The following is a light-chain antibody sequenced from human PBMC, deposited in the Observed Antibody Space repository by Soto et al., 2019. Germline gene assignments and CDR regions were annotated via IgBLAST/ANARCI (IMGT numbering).Light chain of an antibody. CDR2: GSS. CDR3: QQYDGDPWT. J-gene: IGKJ1*01. Sequence: VMTQSPSTLFVSPGDSAPLSCRASESVTSSLAWYHPKPCPPPRLLIDGSSTGATDVPATFSGGGSGTEFTLTISSQQPDDFATFYCQQYDGDPWTSEQGT. CDR1: ESVTSS. V-gene: IGKV3-15*01.